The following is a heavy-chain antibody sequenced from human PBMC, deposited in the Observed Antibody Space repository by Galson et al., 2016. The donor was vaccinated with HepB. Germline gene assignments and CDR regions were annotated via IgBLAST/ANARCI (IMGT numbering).Heavy chain of an antibody. Sequence: SLRLSCAASGFTFNSYPIHWVRLAPGKGLEWLALISSDGFRTRYADSVTGRFTISRDNSKSTVYLHMDSLRPEDTAIYYCAKDAYYGDYALDYWGQGSLVTVSS. CDR2: ISSDGFRT. D-gene: IGHD4-17*01. CDR3: AKDAYYGDYALDY. V-gene: IGHV3-30-3*02. CDR1: GFTFNSYP. J-gene: IGHJ4*02.